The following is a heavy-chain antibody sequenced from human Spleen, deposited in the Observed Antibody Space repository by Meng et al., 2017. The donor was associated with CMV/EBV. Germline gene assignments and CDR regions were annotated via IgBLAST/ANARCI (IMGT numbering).Heavy chain of an antibody. V-gene: IGHV1-2*02. CDR3: ARGGSSVFGVDLHWGRLDP. Sequence: FTGYSIPWVRQAPGQGLEWMGWINPNSGGTDFARKFQGRVTMTRDTSMSTAYMDLSGLRSDYTAMYYCARGGSSVFGVDLHWGRLDPWGQGTLVTVSS. J-gene: IGHJ5*02. D-gene: IGHD3-3*01. CDR1: FTGYS. CDR2: INPNSGGT.